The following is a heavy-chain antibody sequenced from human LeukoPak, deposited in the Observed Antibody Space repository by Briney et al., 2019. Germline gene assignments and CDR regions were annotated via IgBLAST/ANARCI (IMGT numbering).Heavy chain of an antibody. CDR2: MNNDGRVI. V-gene: IGHV3-74*01. J-gene: IGHJ6*02. CDR3: ASGMSTVTTALSDGMDV. CDR1: GFTFNSYW. D-gene: IGHD4-17*01. Sequence: GGSLRLSCKVAGFTFNSYWMHWVRQAPGKGMVWVARMNNDGRVISYADSVKCRFTISRDNTKNSLYLQMNSLRDEDTAVYYCASGMSTVTTALSDGMDVWGQGTTVTVSS.